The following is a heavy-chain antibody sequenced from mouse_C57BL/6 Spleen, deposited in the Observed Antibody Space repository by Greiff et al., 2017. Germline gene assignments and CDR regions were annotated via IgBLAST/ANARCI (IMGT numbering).Heavy chain of an antibody. V-gene: IGHV1-69*01. D-gene: IGHD6-1*01. J-gene: IGHJ4*01. CDR1: GYTFTSYW. Sequence: VQLQQPGAELVMPGASVKLSCKASGYTFTSYWMHWVKQRPGQGLEWIGEIDPSDSYTNYKQKFKGKSTLTGDKSSSTAYMQLSSLTSEDSAVYYCARSSYGGNYAMDDWGQGTSVTVSS. CDR2: IDPSDSYT. CDR3: ARSSYGGNYAMDD.